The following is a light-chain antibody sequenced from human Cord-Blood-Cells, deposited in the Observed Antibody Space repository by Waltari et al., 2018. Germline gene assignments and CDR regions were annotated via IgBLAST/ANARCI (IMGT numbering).Light chain of an antibody. Sequence: QSALTQPASVSGSPGQSITISCTGTRSDVGGYTYVSWYQQHPGKAPKLMIYEVSNRPSGVSNRFSGSKSGNTASLTISGLQAEDEADYYCSSYTSSSTLGFGTGTKVTVL. J-gene: IGLJ1*01. CDR3: SSYTSSSTLG. V-gene: IGLV2-14*01. CDR2: EVS. CDR1: RSDVGGYTY.